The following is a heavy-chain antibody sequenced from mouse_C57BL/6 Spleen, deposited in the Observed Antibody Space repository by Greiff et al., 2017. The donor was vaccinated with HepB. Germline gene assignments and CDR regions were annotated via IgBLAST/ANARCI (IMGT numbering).Heavy chain of an antibody. CDR2: IYPGSGNT. J-gene: IGHJ3*01. V-gene: IGHV1-76*01. CDR3: AREDYYGSWAY. D-gene: IGHD1-1*01. CDR1: GYTFTDYY. Sequence: QVQLQQSGAELVRPGASVKLSCKASGYTFTDYYINWVKQRPGQGLEWIARIYPGSGNTYYNEKFKGKATLTAEKSSSTAYMQLSSLTSEDSAVYCCAREDYYGSWAYWGQGTLVTVSA.